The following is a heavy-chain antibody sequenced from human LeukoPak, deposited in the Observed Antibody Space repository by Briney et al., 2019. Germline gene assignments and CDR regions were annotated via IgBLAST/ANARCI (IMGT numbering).Heavy chain of an antibody. D-gene: IGHD1-26*01. CDR3: ARVGSWDAYDL. CDR2: ITSDGGKT. J-gene: IGHJ3*01. CDR1: GFSFSSYP. V-gene: IGHV3-64*01. Sequence: GGSLRLSCAASGFSFSSYPMHWVRQAPGKGLEYVSAITSDGGKTYYANSVMGRFIISRDNSKNTLYLQMGSLGVEDMAVYYCARVGSWDAYDLGGQGTMVTVSA.